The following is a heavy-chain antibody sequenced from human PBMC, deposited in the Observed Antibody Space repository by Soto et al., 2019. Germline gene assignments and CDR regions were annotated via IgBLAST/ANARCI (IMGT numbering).Heavy chain of an antibody. CDR3: ARGGSSSWYRAEYFQH. CDR1: GGSISSGGYY. J-gene: IGHJ1*01. D-gene: IGHD6-13*01. V-gene: IGHV4-31*03. Sequence: QVQLQESGPGLVKPSQTLSLTCTVSGGSISSGGYYWSWIRQHPGKGLEWIGYIYYSGSTYYNPSLKSRVTISVDTSKNQFSLKLSSVTAADTAVYYCARGGSSSWYRAEYFQHWGQGTLVTVSS. CDR2: IYYSGST.